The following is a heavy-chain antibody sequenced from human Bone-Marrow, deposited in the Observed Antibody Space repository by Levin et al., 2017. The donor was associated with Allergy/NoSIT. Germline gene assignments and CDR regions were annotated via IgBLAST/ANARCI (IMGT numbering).Heavy chain of an antibody. Sequence: GGSLRLSCAASGFTFSGYWMTWVRQAPGKGLERVATIKEDGSEKYYVDSVKGRFTISRDNAKNSLYLQMNSLRAEDTAVYYCARTRIVLAATGDFYFDYWGQGTLVTVSS. CDR1: GFTFSGYW. CDR2: IKEDGSEK. J-gene: IGHJ4*02. D-gene: IGHD1-26*01. V-gene: IGHV3-7*04. CDR3: ARTRIVLAATGDFYFDY.